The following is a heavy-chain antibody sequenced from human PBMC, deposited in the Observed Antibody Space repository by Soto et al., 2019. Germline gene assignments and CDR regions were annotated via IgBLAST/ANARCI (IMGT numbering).Heavy chain of an antibody. CDR2: IRYSGT. J-gene: IGHJ4*02. Sequence: PSETLSLTCSVAGGSISSYYWNWIRQSPGKGLEWIGYIRYSGTAYNPSLRSRVTISVDTSRNQFSLKLSSVTAADTAVYFCARGGLYDVGTKFDYWGQGTLVTVSS. D-gene: IGHD3-16*01. CDR3: ARGGLYDVGTKFDY. CDR1: GGSISSYY. V-gene: IGHV4-59*12.